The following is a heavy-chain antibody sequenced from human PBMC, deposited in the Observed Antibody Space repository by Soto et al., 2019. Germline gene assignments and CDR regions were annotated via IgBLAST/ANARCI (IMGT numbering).Heavy chain of an antibody. D-gene: IGHD2-8*01. Sequence: SGPTLVNPTQTLTLTCTFSGFTLGATGLSVNWIRQAPGKALEWLAVIDWDGDRFYSASLKTRLSISKDTSKNEVVLTMTNMDPVDTATYFCARSQGGMLYNSYFDFWGQGTLVTVSS. J-gene: IGHJ4*02. CDR3: ARSQGGMLYNSYFDF. V-gene: IGHV2-70*13. CDR2: IDWDGDR. CDR1: GFTLGATGLS.